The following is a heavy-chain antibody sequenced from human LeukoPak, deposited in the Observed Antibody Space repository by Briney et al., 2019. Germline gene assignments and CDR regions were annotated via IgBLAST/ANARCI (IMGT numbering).Heavy chain of an antibody. Sequence: GGSLRLSCAASGFTFSSYAMSWVREAPGKGLEWVSAISGSGGSTYYADSVKGRFTISRDNSKNTLFLQMNSLRAEDTAVYYCARAEGYGGELDSWGQGTLVTVSS. V-gene: IGHV3-23*01. CDR2: ISGSGGST. CDR1: GFTFSSYA. CDR3: ARAEGYGGELDS. D-gene: IGHD4-23*01. J-gene: IGHJ4*02.